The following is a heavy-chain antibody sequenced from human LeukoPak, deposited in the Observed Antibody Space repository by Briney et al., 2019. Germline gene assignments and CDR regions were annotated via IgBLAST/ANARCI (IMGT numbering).Heavy chain of an antibody. Sequence: GGSLRLSCAASGFTFSSYAMSWVRQAPKKGLEWVSVIYSGGSTYYADSVKGRFTISRDNAKNSLYLQMNSLRAEDTAVYYCAELGITMIGGVWGKGTTVTISS. J-gene: IGHJ6*04. CDR3: AELGITMIGGV. V-gene: IGHV3-23*03. CDR1: GFTFSSYA. CDR2: IYSGGST. D-gene: IGHD3-10*02.